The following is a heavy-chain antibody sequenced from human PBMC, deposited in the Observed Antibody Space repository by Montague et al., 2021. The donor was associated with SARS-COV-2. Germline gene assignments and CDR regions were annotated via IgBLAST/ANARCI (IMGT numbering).Heavy chain of an antibody. CDR3: AAEMATISAPPDS. CDR2: ISYDGSNK. Sequence: SLRLSCAASGFTFSSYAMHWVRQAPGKGLEWVAVISYDGSNKYYADSVKGRFTISRDNSKNTLYLQMNSLRAEDTAVYYCAAEMATISAPPDSWGQGTLVTVSS. J-gene: IGHJ4*02. D-gene: IGHD5-24*01. CDR1: GFTFSSYA. V-gene: IGHV3-30*04.